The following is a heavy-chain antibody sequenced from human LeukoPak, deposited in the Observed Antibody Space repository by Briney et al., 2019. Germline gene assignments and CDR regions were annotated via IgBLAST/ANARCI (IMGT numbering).Heavy chain of an antibody. Sequence: PGGSLRLSCAASGFSLSAHGVHWVRQAPGKGLEWVAVIWYDGTSKDYADSVKGRFTFSRDNSKNTLYLQTNSLTVEDTAVYYCARSQSSSLIDYWGQGTLVTVSS. CDR1: GFSLSAHG. J-gene: IGHJ4*02. V-gene: IGHV3-33*01. CDR2: IWYDGTSK. CDR3: ARSQSSSLIDY. D-gene: IGHD6-13*01.